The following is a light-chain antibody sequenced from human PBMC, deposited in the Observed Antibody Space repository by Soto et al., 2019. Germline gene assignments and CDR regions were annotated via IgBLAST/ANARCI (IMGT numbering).Light chain of an antibody. CDR3: QQYGSSPLFI. Sequence: EIVLTQSPGTLSLSPGERATLSCRASQSITSSYLAWYQQRPGQAPRLLIYGASSRATGIPDRFSGRGSGTDFTLTISRLEPEDSAVYYCQQYGSSPLFIFGQGTKLQIK. V-gene: IGKV3-20*01. CDR2: GAS. J-gene: IGKJ2*01. CDR1: QSITSSY.